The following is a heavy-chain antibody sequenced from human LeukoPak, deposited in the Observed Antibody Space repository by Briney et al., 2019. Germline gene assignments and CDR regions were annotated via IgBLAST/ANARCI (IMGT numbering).Heavy chain of an antibody. CDR1: GFTFSTYA. V-gene: IGHV3-23*01. CDR3: AKHSRGSFRGASAFDY. CDR2: ISVTGGST. J-gene: IGHJ4*02. D-gene: IGHD1-26*01. Sequence: PGGSLRLSCAASGFTFSTYAMSWVRQAPGKGLEWVAAISVTGGSTYSADSVKGRFTISRDNSKNTLYLQMNSLRAEDTAAYYCAKHSRGSFRGASAFDYRGQGTVVTVSS.